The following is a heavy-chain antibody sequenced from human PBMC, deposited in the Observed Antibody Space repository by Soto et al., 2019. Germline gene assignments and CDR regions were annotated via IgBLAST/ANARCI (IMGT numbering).Heavy chain of an antibody. Sequence: GASVKVSCKASGYTFTSYAMHWVRQAPGQRLEWMGWINAGNGNTKYSQRFQGRVTITRDTSASTAYMELSSLRSEDTAVYYCARDLHYGSGSFFFDWFDPWGQGTLVTVS. D-gene: IGHD3-10*01. CDR2: INAGNGNT. V-gene: IGHV1-3*01. J-gene: IGHJ5*02. CDR1: GYTFTSYA. CDR3: ARDLHYGSGSFFFDWFDP.